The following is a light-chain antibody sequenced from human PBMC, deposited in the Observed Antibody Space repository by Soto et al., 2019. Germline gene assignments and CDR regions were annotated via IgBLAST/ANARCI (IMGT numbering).Light chain of an antibody. CDR1: QSVESTY. CDR3: QQYDSLPYT. Sequence: EIELTQSPCTRSLSPGERATLSCRASQSVESTYLAWYQQKLGQAPMLLIYGASNRADGIPGKFSGSVSGTDFTLTISRLWPEDFAVYYCQQYDSLPYTFGRGTRLEIK. V-gene: IGKV3-20*01. J-gene: IGKJ2*01. CDR2: GAS.